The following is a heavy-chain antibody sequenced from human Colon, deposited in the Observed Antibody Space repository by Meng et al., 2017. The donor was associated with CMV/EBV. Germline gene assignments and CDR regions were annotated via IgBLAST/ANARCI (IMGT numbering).Heavy chain of an antibody. CDR3: AKADYYDGSGYYFDY. J-gene: IGHJ4*02. D-gene: IGHD3-22*01. CDR1: GCTCSAYA. V-gene: IGHV3-23*01. CDR2: ISGTGGNT. Sequence: SGCTCSAYAMSWVRQAQGKGRRWVSSISGTGGNTYYADYVKGRFTISRDDSHNTLFLHMNSLRAEDTAVYYCAKADYYDGSGYYFDYWGQGTLVTVSS.